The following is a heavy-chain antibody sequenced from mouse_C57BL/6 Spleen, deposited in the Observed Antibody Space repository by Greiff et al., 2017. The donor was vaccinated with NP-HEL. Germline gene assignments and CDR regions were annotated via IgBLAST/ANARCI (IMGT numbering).Heavy chain of an antibody. D-gene: IGHD1-1*01. J-gene: IGHJ2*01. CDR3: TRDYYGSSYYDY. CDR2: IDPETGGT. V-gene: IGHV1-15*01. CDR1: GYTFTDYE. Sequence: QVQLQQSGAELVRPGASVTLSCKASGYTFTDYEMHWVKQTPVHGLEWIGAIDPETGGTAYNQKFKGKAILTADKSSSTAYMELRSLTSEDSAVYYRTRDYYGSSYYDYWGQGTTLTVSS.